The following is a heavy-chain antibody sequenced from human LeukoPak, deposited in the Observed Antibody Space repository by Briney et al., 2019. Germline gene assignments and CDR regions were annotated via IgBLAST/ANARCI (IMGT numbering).Heavy chain of an antibody. J-gene: IGHJ4*02. D-gene: IGHD1-1*01. CDR3: ARGVPTAPKVVDY. V-gene: IGHV4-59*08. CDR2: IYYSGST. CDR1: GGSISSYY. Sequence: SETLSLTCTVSGGSISSYYWSWIRQPPGKGLEWIGYIYYSGSTNYNPPLKSRVTISVDTSKNQFSLKLSSVTAADTAVYYCARGVPTAPKVVDYWGQGTLVTVSS.